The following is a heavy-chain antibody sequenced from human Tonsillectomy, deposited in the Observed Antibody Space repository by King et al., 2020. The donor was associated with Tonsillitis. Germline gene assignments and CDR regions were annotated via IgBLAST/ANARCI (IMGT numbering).Heavy chain of an antibody. CDR3: ARGGDYDSIAGP. V-gene: IGHV4-59*01. CDR1: GGSISRYY. D-gene: IGHD3-3*01. CDR2: IYYSGST. J-gene: IGHJ5*02. Sequence: VQLQESGPGLVKPSETLSLTCTVSGGSISRYYWSWLREPPGKGLEWIGYIYYSGSTKYNPSLKSRVTISVDTSKNQFSLKMNSVTAADTAVYYCARGGDYDSIAGPWGRGTLVTVSS.